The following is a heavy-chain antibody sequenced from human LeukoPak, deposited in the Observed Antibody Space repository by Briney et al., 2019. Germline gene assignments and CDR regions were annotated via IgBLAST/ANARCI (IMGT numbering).Heavy chain of an antibody. J-gene: IGHJ5*02. D-gene: IGHD3-3*01. Sequence: SVKVSCKASGGTFSSYAISWVRQAPGQGLEWMGGIIPIFGTANYAQKFQGRVTITADESTSTAYMELSSLRSEDTAVYYCARDGGYAFWSGHRTYNWFDPWGQGTLVTVSS. V-gene: IGHV1-69*13. CDR1: GGTFSSYA. CDR3: ARDGGYAFWSGHRTYNWFDP. CDR2: IIPIFGTA.